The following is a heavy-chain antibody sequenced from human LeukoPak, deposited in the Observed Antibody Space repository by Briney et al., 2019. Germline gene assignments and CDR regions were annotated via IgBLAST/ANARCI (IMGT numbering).Heavy chain of an antibody. J-gene: IGHJ4*02. Sequence: PGGSLRLSCTASGFSFDDYGMSWVRQAPGKGLEWVSGITWNADSTGYVDFVKGRFTVSGDNAKNSLYLQMDSLRAEDTALYYCARDHHCSSATCPSDYWGQGTLVTVSS. D-gene: IGHD2-2*01. CDR3: ARDHHCSSATCPSDY. V-gene: IGHV3-20*04. CDR1: GFSFDDYG. CDR2: ITWNADST.